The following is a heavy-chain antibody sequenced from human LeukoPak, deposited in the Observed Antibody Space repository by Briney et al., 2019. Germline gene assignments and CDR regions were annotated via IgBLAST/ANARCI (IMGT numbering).Heavy chain of an antibody. J-gene: IGHJ5*02. CDR3: ARDADDYYDSSGYYYGWFDP. CDR1: GFTFSSYS. D-gene: IGHD3-22*01. Sequence: GGSLRLSCAASGFTFSSYSMTWVRQAPGKGLEWASSISSSSSYIYYADSVKGRFTISRDNAKNSLYLQMNSLRAEDAAVYYCARDADDYYDSSGYYYGWFDPWGQGTLVTVSS. V-gene: IGHV3-21*01. CDR2: ISSSSSYI.